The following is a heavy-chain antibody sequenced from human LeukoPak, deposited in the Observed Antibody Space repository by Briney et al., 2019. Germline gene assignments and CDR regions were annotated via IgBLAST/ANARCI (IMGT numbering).Heavy chain of an antibody. V-gene: IGHV4-59*01. Sequence: PSETLSLTCTVSGGSLSTYYWSWIRQPPGNGLEWIGYIYGSGNNNHNPSLKGRVTISVDTSKYQLSLKLNSVTAADTAVHYCERGFAYHHFDYWGQGTLVTVSS. D-gene: IGHD3-3*01. CDR1: GGSLSTYY. J-gene: IGHJ4*02. CDR2: IYGSGNN. CDR3: ERGFAYHHFDY.